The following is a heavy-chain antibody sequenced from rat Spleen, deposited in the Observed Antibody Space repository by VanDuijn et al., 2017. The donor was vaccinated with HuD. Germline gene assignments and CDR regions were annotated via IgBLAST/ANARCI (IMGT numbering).Heavy chain of an antibody. V-gene: IGHV5-22*01. J-gene: IGHJ1*01. CDR2: ISYEGIST. CDR1: GFSFSDYY. Sequence: EVQLVESGGGLVQPGRSMKLSCAASGFSFSDYYMAWVRQAPKKGLEWVGTISYEGISTYYRDSVKGRFTISRDNAKSTLYLQMNSLRSEDTATYYCARQRPHWYFDFWGPGTMVTVSS. CDR3: ARQRPHWYFDF.